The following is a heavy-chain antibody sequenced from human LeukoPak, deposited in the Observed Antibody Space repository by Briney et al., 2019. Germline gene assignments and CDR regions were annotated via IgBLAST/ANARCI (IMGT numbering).Heavy chain of an antibody. D-gene: IGHD2-15*01. Sequence: ASVKVSCKASGHTFTGYYMHWVRQAPGQGLEWMGWINPNSGGTNYAQKFQGRVTMTRDTSISTAYMELSRLRSDDTAAYYCARDLMVVAASPHDNGYWGQGTLVTVSS. J-gene: IGHJ4*02. CDR3: ARDLMVVAASPHDNGY. CDR2: INPNSGGT. CDR1: GHTFTGYY. V-gene: IGHV1-2*02.